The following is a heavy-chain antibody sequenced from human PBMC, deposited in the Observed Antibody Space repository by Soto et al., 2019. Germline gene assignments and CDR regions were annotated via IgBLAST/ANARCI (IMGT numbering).Heavy chain of an antibody. Sequence: SETLSLTCAVYGGSFSGYYWSRIRQPPGKGQKRIGEINHSGSTNYNPALKSRVSISVDTSKNQFSLKLSSVTAADTAVYYCARSGYYGSGSYYPRNWFDPWGQGTLVTVS. V-gene: IGHV4-34*01. CDR1: GGSFSGYY. CDR2: INHSGST. D-gene: IGHD3-10*01. CDR3: ARSGYYGSGSYYPRNWFDP. J-gene: IGHJ5*02.